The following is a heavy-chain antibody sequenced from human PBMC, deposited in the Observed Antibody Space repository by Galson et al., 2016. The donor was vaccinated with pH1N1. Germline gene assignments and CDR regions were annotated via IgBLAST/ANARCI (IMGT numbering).Heavy chain of an antibody. CDR2: IRCSGDET. D-gene: IGHD3-3*01. CDR3: AKLDYDFWSGFYRHFDY. V-gene: IGHV3-23*01. CDR1: GFTFSRYA. Sequence: SLRLSCAASGFTFSRYAMSWVRQAPGKGLEWVSAIRCSGDETYYATSVKGRFTISRDNSKNTLYLQMNSLRGDDTAVYYCAKLDYDFWSGFYRHFDYWGQGTLVTVST. J-gene: IGHJ4*02.